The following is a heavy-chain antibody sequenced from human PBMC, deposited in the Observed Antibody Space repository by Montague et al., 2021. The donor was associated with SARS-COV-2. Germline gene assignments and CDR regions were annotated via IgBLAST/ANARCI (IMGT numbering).Heavy chain of an antibody. CDR2: IWYDGSNK. CDR3: ARDPTYGSGSFQSGFFDY. V-gene: IGHV3-33*01. Sequence: SLRLSCAASVFSFSSYGMHLVRQAPGKGLEWVAVIWYDGSNKYYSDSXNVRFTISRDNSKNTLYLQMNSLRAEDTAVYYCARDPTYGSGSFQSGFFDYWGQGTLVTVSS. CDR1: VFSFSSYG. J-gene: IGHJ4*02. D-gene: IGHD3-10*01.